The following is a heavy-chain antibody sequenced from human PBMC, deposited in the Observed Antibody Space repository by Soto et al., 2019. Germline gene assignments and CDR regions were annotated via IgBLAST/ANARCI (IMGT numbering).Heavy chain of an antibody. D-gene: IGHD3-16*01. J-gene: IGHJ4*02. CDR3: ARGQIGGGRGYSLDY. V-gene: IGHV1-69*12. CDR2: IIPIFGTA. CDR1: GGTFSSYA. Sequence: QVQLVQSGAEVKKPGSSVKVSCKASGGTFSSYAIDWVRQAPGQGLEWMGGIIPIFGTADYAQKFQGRVTITADESTSTAYMELSRLRSEDTAVYYWARGQIGGGRGYSLDYWGQGTLVTVPS.